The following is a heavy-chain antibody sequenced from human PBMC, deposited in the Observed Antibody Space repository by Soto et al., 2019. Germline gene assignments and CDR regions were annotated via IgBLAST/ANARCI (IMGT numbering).Heavy chain of an antibody. Sequence: QITLKESGPTLVKPTQTLTLTCTFSGFSLSISGEGVGWIRQPPGKALEWLALIYWNDEKHYSPSLKSRLTITKVTPKNQVVLTMTNMNPVDTATYYCAHLVYRAGGRIFDSWGQGTLVTVSS. CDR1: GFSLSISGEG. CDR2: IYWNDEK. CDR3: AHLVYRAGGRIFDS. D-gene: IGHD3-16*01. V-gene: IGHV2-5*01. J-gene: IGHJ4*02.